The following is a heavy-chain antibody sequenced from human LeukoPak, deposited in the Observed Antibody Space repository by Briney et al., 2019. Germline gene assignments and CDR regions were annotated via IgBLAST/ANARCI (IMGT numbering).Heavy chain of an antibody. Sequence: SETLSLTCTVSGGSISSSSYYWGWIRQPPGKGLEWIGSIYYSGSTYYNPSLKSRVTISVDTSKNQFSLKLSSVTAADTAVYYCARRLGRRFGERFYYYHYMDVWGKGTTVTISS. V-gene: IGHV4-39*01. CDR3: ARRLGRRFGERFYYYHYMDV. CDR1: GGSISSSSYY. CDR2: IYYSGST. J-gene: IGHJ6*03. D-gene: IGHD3-10*01.